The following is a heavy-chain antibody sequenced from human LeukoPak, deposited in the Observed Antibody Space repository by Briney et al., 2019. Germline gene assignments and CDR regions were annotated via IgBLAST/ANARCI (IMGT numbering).Heavy chain of an antibody. CDR1: GGSISSSSYY. J-gene: IGHJ3*02. Sequence: SETLSLTCTVSGGSISSSSYYWGWIRQPPGKGLEWIGSLYYSGSTYYDPSLKSRVTISVDTSKNQLSLKLSSVTAADTAVYYCARHLTIFGVVSETHDAFDIWGQGTMVTVSS. CDR2: LYYSGST. V-gene: IGHV4-39*01. D-gene: IGHD3-3*01. CDR3: ARHLTIFGVVSETHDAFDI.